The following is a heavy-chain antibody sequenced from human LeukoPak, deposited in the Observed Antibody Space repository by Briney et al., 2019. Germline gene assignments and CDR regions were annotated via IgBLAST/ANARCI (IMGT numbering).Heavy chain of an antibody. CDR3: ARGESFAFDV. Sequence: GGSLRLSCVGSGFIFSSYDMGWVRQAPGKGLEWVSSISRAGDRTYYEDSVKGRFAISRDNSRNTMYLQMNSLRAEDTAVYYCARGESFAFDVWGQGTMVTVSS. CDR2: ISRAGDRT. J-gene: IGHJ3*01. V-gene: IGHV3-23*01. CDR1: GFIFSSYD.